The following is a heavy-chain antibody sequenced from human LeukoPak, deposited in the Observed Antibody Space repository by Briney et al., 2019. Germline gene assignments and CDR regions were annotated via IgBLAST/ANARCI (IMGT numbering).Heavy chain of an antibody. V-gene: IGHV4-39*01. Sequence: SETLSLSCTVSGGSISTSSFYWGWIRQPPGKGLEWIGSIYYTGSIYYNPSLKSRVTISVDTSKNQFSLKLSSLTAADTAVYYCARRPFNWGSGDAFDIWGQGTMVTVSS. CDR2: IYYTGSI. CDR1: GGSISTSSFY. CDR3: ARRPFNWGSGDAFDI. J-gene: IGHJ3*02. D-gene: IGHD7-27*01.